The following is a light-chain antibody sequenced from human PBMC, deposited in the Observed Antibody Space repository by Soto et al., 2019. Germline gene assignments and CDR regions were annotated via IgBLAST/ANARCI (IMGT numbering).Light chain of an antibody. CDR1: ESLIHSDGRTH. V-gene: IGKV2-24*01. J-gene: IGKJ2*01. CDR3: MQATQFPHT. Sequence: DIVMTQTPLSSPVTLGQPASISCRSSESLIHSDGRTHLSWLQQRPGQPPRLLIYKIFNRFSGVPDRFSGSGAGTDFTLKISRVEAEDVGIYYCMQATQFPHTLGKGTQLEIK. CDR2: KIF.